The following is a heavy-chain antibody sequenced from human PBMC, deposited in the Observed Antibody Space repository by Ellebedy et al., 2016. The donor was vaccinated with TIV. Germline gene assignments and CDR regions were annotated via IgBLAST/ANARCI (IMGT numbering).Heavy chain of an antibody. CDR2: ITSANRDI. Sequence: PGGSLRLSCAASGFTFSDYSMNWVRQAPGKGLEWVSSITSANRDIGYPDSVKGRFTISRDNSKNTLYLQMNSLRAEDTAVYYCAKDMNIAAAGMVYFDYWGQGNLVTVSS. V-gene: IGHV3-21*04. CDR1: GFTFSDYS. CDR3: AKDMNIAAAGMVYFDY. D-gene: IGHD6-13*01. J-gene: IGHJ4*02.